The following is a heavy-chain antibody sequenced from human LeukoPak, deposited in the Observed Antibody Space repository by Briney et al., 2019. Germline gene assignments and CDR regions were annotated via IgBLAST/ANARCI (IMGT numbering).Heavy chain of an antibody. CDR1: GGTFSSYA. D-gene: IGHD3-22*01. CDR2: IIPIFGTA. V-gene: IGHV1-69*13. Sequence: SVKVSCKASGGTFSSYAISWVRQAPGQGLEWMGGIIPIFGTANYAQKFQGRVTITADESTSTAYMELSSLRSEDTAVYYCARGIDYYDSSGYHPLYYFDYWGQGTLVTVSS. J-gene: IGHJ4*02. CDR3: ARGIDYYDSSGYHPLYYFDY.